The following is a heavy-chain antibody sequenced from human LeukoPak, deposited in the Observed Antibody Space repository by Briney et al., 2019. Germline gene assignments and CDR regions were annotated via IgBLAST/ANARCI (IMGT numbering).Heavy chain of an antibody. J-gene: IGHJ4*02. V-gene: IGHV3-23*01. CDR1: GFTFSTCA. Sequence: PGGSLRLSCAASGFTFSTCATGWVRQAPGKGLGWASAISGSGGSTFYADSVKGRFTISRDNSKNTVYLQMSGLRAEDTALYYCAKAHCSPTSCSRIDYWGRGTLVTVSS. CDR3: AKAHCSPTSCSRIDY. CDR2: ISGSGGST. D-gene: IGHD2-2*01.